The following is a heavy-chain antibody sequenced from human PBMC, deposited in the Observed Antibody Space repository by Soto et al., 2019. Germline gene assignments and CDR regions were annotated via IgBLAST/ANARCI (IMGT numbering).Heavy chain of an antibody. V-gene: IGHV1-18*01. Sequence: QVQLVQSGAEVKKPGASVKVSCKASGYTFTSYGISWVRQAPGQGLEWMGWISAYNGNTNYAKKLQGRVTMTTDTATSTAYMELRSLRSDYTDVYYYARDSYYDSSGYYTPWGQGTLVTVSS. CDR2: ISAYNGNT. CDR1: GYTFTSYG. J-gene: IGHJ5*02. CDR3: ARDSYYDSSGYYTP. D-gene: IGHD3-22*01.